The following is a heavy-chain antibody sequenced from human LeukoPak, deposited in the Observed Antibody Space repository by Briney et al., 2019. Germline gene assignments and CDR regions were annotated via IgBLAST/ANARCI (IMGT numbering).Heavy chain of an antibody. CDR2: IIPIFGTA. D-gene: IGHD2-2*01. V-gene: IGHV1-69*06. Sequence: ASVKVSCKASAATFSSYAISWVRQAPGQGLEWMGGIIPIFGTANYAQKFQGRVTITADKSTSTAYMELSSLRSEDTAVYYCARDRVSASSNHAFDIWGQGTMVTVSS. CDR1: AATFSSYA. CDR3: ARDRVSASSNHAFDI. J-gene: IGHJ3*02.